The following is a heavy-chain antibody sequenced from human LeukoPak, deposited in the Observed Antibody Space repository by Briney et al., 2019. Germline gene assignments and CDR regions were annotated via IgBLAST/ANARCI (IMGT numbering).Heavy chain of an antibody. D-gene: IGHD3-10*01. CDR1: GITLSTYG. CDR2: IGGSGGST. V-gene: IGHV3-23*01. J-gene: IGHJ4*02. Sequence: GGSLRLSCVASGITLSTYGMSWVRQAPGKGLEWVSAIGGSGGSTYYADSVKGRFTISRDNSKNTLYLQMNSLRAEDTAVYYCAKDDRITMVRGVRGYFDYWGQGTLVTVSS. CDR3: AKDDRITMVRGVRGYFDY.